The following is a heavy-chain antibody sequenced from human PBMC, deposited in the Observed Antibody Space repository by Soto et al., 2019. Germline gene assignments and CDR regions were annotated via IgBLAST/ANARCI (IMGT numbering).Heavy chain of an antibody. CDR3: AKDRSAVAGTGFDY. V-gene: IGHV3-23*01. CDR1: GFTFSSYA. J-gene: IGHJ4*01. Sequence: GGSLRLSCAASGFTFSSYAMSWVRQAPGKGLEWVSAISGSGGSTYYADSVKGRFTISRDNSKNTLYLQMNKLRAEDTAEYYCAKDRSAVAGTGFDYWGQGTLVTVSS. D-gene: IGHD6-19*01. CDR2: ISGSGGST.